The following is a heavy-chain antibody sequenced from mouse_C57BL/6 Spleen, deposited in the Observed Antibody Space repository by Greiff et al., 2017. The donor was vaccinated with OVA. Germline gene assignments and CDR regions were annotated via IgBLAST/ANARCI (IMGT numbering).Heavy chain of an antibody. D-gene: IGHD1-1*01. CDR3: ARHGPYYGSSYDYFDV. Sequence: EVTLVESGGDLVKPGGSLKLSCAASGFTISSYGMSWVRQTPDKRLEWVATISSGGSYTYSTDSVKGRFTISRDNAKNTLYLKMSSLKSEDTAMYDCARHGPYYGSSYDYFDVWGTGTTVTVSA. V-gene: IGHV5-6*02. CDR2: ISSGGSYT. J-gene: IGHJ1*03. CDR1: GFTISSYG.